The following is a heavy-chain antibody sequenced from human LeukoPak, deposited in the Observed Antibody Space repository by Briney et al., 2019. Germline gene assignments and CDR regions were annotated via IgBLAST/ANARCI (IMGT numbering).Heavy chain of an antibody. D-gene: IGHD3-22*01. CDR3: ARIHDSSDYSTYYFDY. Sequence: PSETLSLTCTVSGGSISSHFWSWIRQPPGKGLEWIGYISYSGSTNYNSSLKSRVTISVDTSKNQFSLKVSSVTAADTAVYYCARIHDSSDYSTYYFDYWGQGTLVTVSS. V-gene: IGHV4-59*08. CDR2: ISYSGST. J-gene: IGHJ4*02. CDR1: GGSISSHF.